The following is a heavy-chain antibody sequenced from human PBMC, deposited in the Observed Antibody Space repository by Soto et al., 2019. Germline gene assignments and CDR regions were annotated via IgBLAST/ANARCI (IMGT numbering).Heavy chain of an antibody. CDR1: GFTFSSYD. J-gene: IGHJ5*02. CDR3: AKSRYNDNGGPNHH. D-gene: IGHD1-1*01. Sequence: EVQLLESGGGLVQPGGSLSLSCVGSGFTFSSYDMTWVRQAPGKGLEWVSSFSFYGRRDNTYYADSVKGRFTISRDNSRNAVYLRMDSIRGGGTAVYYCAKSRYNDNGGPNHHWGQGTVVTVSS. V-gene: IGHV3-23*01. CDR2: FSFYGRRDNT.